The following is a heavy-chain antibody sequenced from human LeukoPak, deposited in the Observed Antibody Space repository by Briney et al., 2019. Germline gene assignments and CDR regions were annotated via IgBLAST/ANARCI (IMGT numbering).Heavy chain of an antibody. D-gene: IGHD3-22*01. J-gene: IGHJ3*02. V-gene: IGHV3-48*04. Sequence: GGTLRLSCEASGFTFRDYNMNWVCQAPRKGLEWIAYINKTSDSIYYADSVKGRFTISKSSARTALYLDMNGLRAEDTAVYYCATDDFDSSVPIWGQGTMVTVSS. CDR1: GFTFRDYN. CDR3: ATDDFDSSVPI. CDR2: INKTSDSI.